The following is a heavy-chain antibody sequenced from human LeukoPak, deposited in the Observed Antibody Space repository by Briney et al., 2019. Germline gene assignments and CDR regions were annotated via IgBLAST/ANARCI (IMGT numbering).Heavy chain of an antibody. J-gene: IGHJ4*02. CDR2: IIAYNGNT. V-gene: IGHV1-18*01. Sequence: GASVTVSCMASGYTFTSYGISWVRQAPGQGLEWMGWIIAYNGNTNYAQKLQGRVTMTTDTSTSTAYMELSSLRSEDTAVYYCARGNYDFWSGYWGMGATFDYWGQGTLVTGSS. D-gene: IGHD3-3*01. CDR1: GYTFTSYG. CDR3: ARGNYDFWSGYWGMGATFDY.